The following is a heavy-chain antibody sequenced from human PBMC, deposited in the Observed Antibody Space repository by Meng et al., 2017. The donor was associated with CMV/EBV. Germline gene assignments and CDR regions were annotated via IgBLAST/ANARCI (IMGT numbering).Heavy chain of an antibody. V-gene: IGHV4-34*01. D-gene: IGHD5-24*01. Sequence: SETLSLTCAVYGGSFSGYYWSWIRQPPGKGLEWIGEINHSGSTNYNPSLKSRVTIPVDTSKNQFSLKLSSVTAADTAVYYCARAQTIHAVDVWGQGTTVTVSS. CDR3: ARAQTIHAVDV. CDR1: GGSFSGYY. CDR2: INHSGST. J-gene: IGHJ6*02.